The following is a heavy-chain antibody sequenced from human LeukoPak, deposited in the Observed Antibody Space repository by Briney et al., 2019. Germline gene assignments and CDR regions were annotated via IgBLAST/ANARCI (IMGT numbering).Heavy chain of an antibody. CDR2: ISGSGGST. V-gene: IGHV3-23*01. J-gene: IGHJ4*02. CDR3: AKAPHYDSSGYTYFDY. Sequence: GGSLRLSCAASGFTFSSYAMSWVRQAPGKGLEWVSAISGSGGSTYYEDAVKGRFTISRDNSKNTLYLQMNIMRVEDTAVYYCAKAPHYDSSGYTYFDYWGQGTLVTVSS. D-gene: IGHD3-22*01. CDR1: GFTFSSYA.